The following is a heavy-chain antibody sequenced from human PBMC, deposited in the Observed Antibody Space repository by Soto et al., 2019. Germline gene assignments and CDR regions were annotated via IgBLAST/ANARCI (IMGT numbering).Heavy chain of an antibody. CDR3: ARTPTYSSSWGYFDY. Sequence: QVQLQESGPGLVKPSQTLSLTCTVSGGSISSGGYYWSWIRQHPGKGLEWIGYIYYSGSTYYNPSLKSRVTISVDTSKNQFSRKLSSVTVADTAVYYCARTPTYSSSWGYFDYWGQGTLVTVSS. V-gene: IGHV4-31*03. CDR2: IYYSGST. J-gene: IGHJ4*02. CDR1: GGSISSGGYY. D-gene: IGHD6-13*01.